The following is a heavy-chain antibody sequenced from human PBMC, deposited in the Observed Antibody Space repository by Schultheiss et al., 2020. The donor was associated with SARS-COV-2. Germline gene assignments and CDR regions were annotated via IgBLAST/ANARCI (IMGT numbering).Heavy chain of an antibody. CDR3: ARDPAYGRFDP. CDR2: IYSGGST. J-gene: IGHJ5*02. CDR1: GFTFSSYE. V-gene: IGHV3-53*01. D-gene: IGHD4-17*01. Sequence: GGSLRLSCAASGFTFSSYEMNWVRQAPGKGLEWVSVIYSGGSTYYADSVKGRFTISRDNSKNTLYLQMNSLRAEDTAVYYCARDPAYGRFDPWGQGTLVTVSS.